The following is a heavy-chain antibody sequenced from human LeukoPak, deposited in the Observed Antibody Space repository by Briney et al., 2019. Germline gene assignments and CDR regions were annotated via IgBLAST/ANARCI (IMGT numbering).Heavy chain of an antibody. CDR3: ARVVHKGSTWFGEQKYYFDY. D-gene: IGHD3-10*01. J-gene: IGHJ4*02. CDR2: IKQDGSEK. Sequence: PGGSLRLSCAASGFTFSSYWMSWVRQAPGKGLEWVANIKQDGSEKYYVDSVKGRFTISRDNAKNSLYLQMNSLRAEDTAVYYCARVVHKGSTWFGEQKYYFDYWGQGTLVTVSS. V-gene: IGHV3-7*01. CDR1: GFTFSSYW.